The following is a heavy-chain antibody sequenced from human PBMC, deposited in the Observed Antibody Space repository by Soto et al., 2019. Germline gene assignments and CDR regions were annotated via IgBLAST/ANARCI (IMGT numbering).Heavy chain of an antibody. V-gene: IGHV1-69*13. Sequence: SVKVSCKASGGTFSSYAISWVRQAPGQGLEWMGGVIPIFGTANYAQKFQGRVTITADESTSTAYMELSSLRSEDTAVYYCARDPRYNWNYGPNWFDPWGQGTLVTVSS. CDR1: GGTFSSYA. CDR3: ARDPRYNWNYGPNWFDP. D-gene: IGHD1-7*01. CDR2: VIPIFGTA. J-gene: IGHJ5*02.